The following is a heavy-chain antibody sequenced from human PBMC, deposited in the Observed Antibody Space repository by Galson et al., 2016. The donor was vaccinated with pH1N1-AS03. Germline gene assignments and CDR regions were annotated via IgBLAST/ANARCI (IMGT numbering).Heavy chain of an antibody. CDR3: ARLRVVVVSAALGGSDYFDS. J-gene: IGHJ4*02. CDR2: IYSGGIA. V-gene: IGHV3-53*01. Sequence: SLRLSCAASGFTVSSNYMSWVRQAPGKGLEWVSVIYSGGIAYYADSVKGRFTISRDSSKNTLYLQMNSLRAEDTAVYYCARLRVVVVSAALGGSDYFDSWGQGTLATVSS. D-gene: IGHD2-2*01. CDR1: GFTVSSNY.